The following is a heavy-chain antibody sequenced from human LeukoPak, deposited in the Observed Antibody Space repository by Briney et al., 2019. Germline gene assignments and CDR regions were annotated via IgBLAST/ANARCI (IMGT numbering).Heavy chain of an antibody. Sequence: GGSLRLSCAASGFTVSSNYMSWLRQAPGKGLEWVANIKQDGSEKYYVDSVKGRFTISRDNAKNSLYLQMNSLRAEDTAVYYCARQGSGWPFDYWGQGTLVTVSS. CDR1: GFTVSSNY. J-gene: IGHJ4*02. CDR2: IKQDGSEK. V-gene: IGHV3-7*01. CDR3: ARQGSGWPFDY. D-gene: IGHD6-19*01.